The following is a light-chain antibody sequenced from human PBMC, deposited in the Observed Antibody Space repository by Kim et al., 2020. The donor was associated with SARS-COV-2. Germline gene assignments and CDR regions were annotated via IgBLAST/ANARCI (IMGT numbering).Light chain of an antibody. J-gene: IGLJ3*02. Sequence: GNAVTISRTRTSGSIASNYEQWYPQRPGSAPTTVIYDDNQRPSGVPDRFSGSIDSSSNSASLTISGLKTEDEADYYCQSYDSSNWVFGGGTQLTVL. CDR3: QSYDSSNWV. CDR2: DDN. CDR1: SGSIASNY. V-gene: IGLV6-57*03.